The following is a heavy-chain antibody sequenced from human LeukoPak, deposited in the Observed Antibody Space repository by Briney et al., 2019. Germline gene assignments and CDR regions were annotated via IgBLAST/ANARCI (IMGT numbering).Heavy chain of an antibody. CDR3: AKEWSRYHGYYFDY. Sequence: GGSLRLSCAASGFTFSSYAMHWVRQAPGKGLEWVAVISYDGSNKYYADSVKGRFTISRDNSKNTLYLQMSSLRADDTAVYYCAKEWSRYHGYYFDYWGQGTLVTVSS. CDR2: ISYDGSNK. CDR1: GFTFSSYA. D-gene: IGHD3-3*01. V-gene: IGHV3-30-3*01. J-gene: IGHJ4*02.